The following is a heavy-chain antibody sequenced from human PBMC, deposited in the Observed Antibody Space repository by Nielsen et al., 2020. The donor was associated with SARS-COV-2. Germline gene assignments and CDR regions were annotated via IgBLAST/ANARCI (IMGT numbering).Heavy chain of an antibody. CDR1: GGSFSGYY. V-gene: IGHV4-34*01. D-gene: IGHD6-19*01. Sequence: SETLSLTCAVYGGSFSGYYWSWIRQPPGKGLEWIGEINHSGSTNYNPSLKSRVTISVDTSKNQFSLKLSSVTAADTAVYYCARGRGWRSNWGQGTLVTVSS. CDR3: ARGRGWRSN. J-gene: IGHJ4*02. CDR2: INHSGST.